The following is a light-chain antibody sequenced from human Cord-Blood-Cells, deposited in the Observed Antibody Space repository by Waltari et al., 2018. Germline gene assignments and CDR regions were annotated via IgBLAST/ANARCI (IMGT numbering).Light chain of an antibody. Sequence: QSALTQPASVSGSPGQSITIPCTGTRSDVGGYNYVSWYQQHPGKAPKLMIYDVSNRPSGVSNRFSGSKSGNTASLTISGLQAEDEADYYCSSYTSSSTRRVFGGGTKLTVL. CDR1: RSDVGGYNY. V-gene: IGLV2-14*01. J-gene: IGLJ3*02. CDR2: DVS. CDR3: SSYTSSSTRRV.